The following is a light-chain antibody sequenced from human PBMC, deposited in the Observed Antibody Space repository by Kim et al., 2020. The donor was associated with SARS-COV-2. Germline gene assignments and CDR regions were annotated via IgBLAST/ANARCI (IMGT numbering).Light chain of an antibody. Sequence: EIVMTQSPATLSLSPGERATLSCRASQSVSTYLAWYQQKPGQAPRLLIYDASNRATGIPARFSGSGSGTDFTLTISSLEPEDFAVYYCQQRSNWPLYTSGQGTKREI. CDR3: QQRSNWPLYT. J-gene: IGKJ2*01. CDR2: DAS. V-gene: IGKV3-11*01. CDR1: QSVSTY.